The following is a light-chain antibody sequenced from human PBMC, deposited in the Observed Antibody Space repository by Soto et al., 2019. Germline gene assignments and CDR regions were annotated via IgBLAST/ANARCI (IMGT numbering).Light chain of an antibody. V-gene: IGKV1-17*01. CDR2: AAS. CDR3: QQTNSFPIT. Sequence: DIQMTQSPSSLSASVGDRVTITCRPSQCIRSGLGWYQQKPGKAPKRLIDAASSLQSGVPSRFSGSGSGTDFTLTISSLQPEDFATYYCQQTNSFPITFGQGTRLEIK. CDR1: QCIRSG. J-gene: IGKJ5*01.